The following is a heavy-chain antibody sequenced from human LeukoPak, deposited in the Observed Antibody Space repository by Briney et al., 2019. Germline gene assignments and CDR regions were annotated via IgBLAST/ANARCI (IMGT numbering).Heavy chain of an antibody. V-gene: IGHV4-34*01. Sequence: PSETLSLTCGVYGDSFSGFYWTWVRQAPGKGLEWIGDISYSGTPRYNPSLNSRITITLDTSKKQISLTLSPVTAADTSVYYCVRGNVKHYHSVADEYYYYMDVWGKGTAVIVSS. D-gene: IGHD6-19*01. CDR3: VRGNVKHYHSVADEYYYYMDV. CDR2: ISYSGTP. CDR1: GDSFSGFY. J-gene: IGHJ6*03.